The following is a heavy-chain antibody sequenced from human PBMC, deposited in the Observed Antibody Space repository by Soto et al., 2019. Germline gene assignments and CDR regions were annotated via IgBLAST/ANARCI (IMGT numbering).Heavy chain of an antibody. Sequence: GPLRLSGAASGLTFSSYSMNWVRQAPGKGLEWVSSIGSSSSYIYYADSVKGRFTISRDNAKNSLYLQMNSLRAEDTAVYYCARDYTVTTHYYYYGMDVWGQGTTVTVSS. V-gene: IGHV3-21*01. J-gene: IGHJ6*02. CDR3: ARDYTVTTHYYYYGMDV. CDR1: GLTFSSYS. D-gene: IGHD4-17*01. CDR2: IGSSSSYI.